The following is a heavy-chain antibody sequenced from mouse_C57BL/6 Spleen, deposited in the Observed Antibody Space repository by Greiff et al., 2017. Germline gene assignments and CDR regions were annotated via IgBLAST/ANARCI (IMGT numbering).Heavy chain of an antibody. CDR1: GYTFTSYG. J-gene: IGHJ3*01. V-gene: IGHV1-81*01. CDR2: IYPRSGNT. Sequence: VMLVESGAELARPGASVKLSCKASGYTFTSYGISWVKQRTGQGLEWIGEIYPRSGNTYYNEKFKGKATLTADKSSSTAYMELRSLTSEDSAVYFCARCDYDEAWFAYWGQGTLVTVSA. D-gene: IGHD2-4*01. CDR3: ARCDYDEAWFAY.